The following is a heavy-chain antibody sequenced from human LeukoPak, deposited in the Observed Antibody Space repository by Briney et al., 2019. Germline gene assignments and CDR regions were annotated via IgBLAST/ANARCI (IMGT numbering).Heavy chain of an antibody. CDR1: GFTLSSHG. Sequence: PGGSLRLSCAASGFTLSSHGMSWVRQAPGKGLEWVSALGDSGGSTYYADSVKGRFTISRDTSKNTLYLQMNSLRAEDTAVYYCARDSPVCSYWGQGTLVTVS. J-gene: IGHJ4*02. V-gene: IGHV3-23*01. CDR3: ARDSPVCSY. D-gene: IGHD3-10*02. CDR2: LGDSGGST.